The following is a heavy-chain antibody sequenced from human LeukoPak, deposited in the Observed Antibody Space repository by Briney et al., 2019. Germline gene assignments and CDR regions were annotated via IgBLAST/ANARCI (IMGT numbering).Heavy chain of an antibody. D-gene: IGHD3-22*01. CDR2: INPSGGST. V-gene: IGHV1-46*01. J-gene: IGHJ4*02. Sequence: ASVKVSCKASGYTFTSYYMHWVRQAPGQGLEWMGIINPSGGSTSYVQKFQGRVTMTRDTSTSTVYMELSSLRSEDTAVYYCAREDSSGYYLDYWGQGTLVTVSS. CDR3: AREDSSGYYLDY. CDR1: GYTFTSYY.